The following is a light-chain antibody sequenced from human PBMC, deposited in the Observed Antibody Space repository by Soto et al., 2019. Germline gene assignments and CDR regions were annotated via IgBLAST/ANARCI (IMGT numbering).Light chain of an antibody. CDR3: QQHNTYPYT. CDR2: AAS. J-gene: IGKJ2*01. CDR1: QGISNL. Sequence: DIQMTQSPSSLSASVGDRVTITCRASQGISNLLGWFQQKPGKAPKRLIYAASSLQGGVPSRFSGSGSGTEFTLTITGLQPEDFADYYCQQHNTYPYTFGQGTKLEIK. V-gene: IGKV1-17*01.